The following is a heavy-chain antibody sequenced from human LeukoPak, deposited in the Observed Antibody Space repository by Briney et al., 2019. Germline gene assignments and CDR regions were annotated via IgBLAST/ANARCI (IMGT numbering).Heavy chain of an antibody. J-gene: IGHJ4*02. CDR2: IYYSGST. Sequence: EPSETLSLTCTVSGGSISSGGYYWSWIRQHPGKGLEWIGYIYYSGSTYYNPSLKSRVTISVDTSKNQFSLKLSSVTAADTAVYYCARGGSSGQDYWGQGTLVTVSS. V-gene: IGHV4-31*03. CDR1: GGSISSGGYY. D-gene: IGHD6-19*01. CDR3: ARGGSSGQDY.